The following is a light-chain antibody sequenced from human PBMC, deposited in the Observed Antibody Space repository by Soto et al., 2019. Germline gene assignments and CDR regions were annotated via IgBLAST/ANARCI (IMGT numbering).Light chain of an antibody. CDR1: QGISTY. J-gene: IGKJ5*01. CDR3: QQLNSYPIT. CDR2: AAS. V-gene: IGKV1-9*01. Sequence: DIQLTQSPPSLSASVGDRVTITYRVSQGISTYLNCYRHKPGKAPKLLIYAASTLQSGVPSRFSGSGSGTDFTLTISSLQPEDFATYYCQQLNSYPITFGQGTRLEL.